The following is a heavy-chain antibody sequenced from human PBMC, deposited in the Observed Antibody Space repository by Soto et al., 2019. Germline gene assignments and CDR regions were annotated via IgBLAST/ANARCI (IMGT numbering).Heavy chain of an antibody. J-gene: IGHJ4*02. CDR3: ARDPPPPDY. V-gene: IGHV1-18*01. CDR2: ISAYNVKP. Sequence: QVQLVQSGAEVKKPGASVKVSCKASGYTFASYAISWMRQAPGQGLEWMGWISAYNVKPNYAQKLQGRVTMTTDTATSTAYMELRSLRSDDTAVYYCARDPPPPDYWGQGTLVTVSS. CDR1: GYTFASYA.